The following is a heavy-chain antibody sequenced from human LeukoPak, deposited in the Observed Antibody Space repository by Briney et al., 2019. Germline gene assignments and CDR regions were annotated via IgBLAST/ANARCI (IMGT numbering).Heavy chain of an antibody. J-gene: IGHJ5*02. CDR2: IYTSGST. CDR3: ATPYAAKTAPYDL. V-gene: IGHV4-4*09. D-gene: IGHD2-15*01. CDR1: GGSITSYC. Sequence: SETLSLTCTVSGGSITSYCWSWVRQPPGKGLEWIGYIYTSGSTDYNPSLRSRVTMSVDTSKNQLSLELRFLTAADTAVYYCATPYAAKTAPYDLWGQGTLVTVSS.